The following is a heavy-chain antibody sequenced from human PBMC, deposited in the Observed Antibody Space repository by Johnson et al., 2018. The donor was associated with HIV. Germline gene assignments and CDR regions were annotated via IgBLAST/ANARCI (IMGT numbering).Heavy chain of an antibody. CDR2: ITYDGRNK. Sequence: QMLLVESGGGVMQPGKSLRLSCEASGFTFRSYAMHWVRQAPGKGLEWVAVITYDGRNKYYADSVKGRFIIFRDNSKNLTNLQMNGLSDEDTADYYCVRDQGSGWPTNAFDIWGRGTMVTVSS. CDR3: VRDQGSGWPTNAFDI. CDR1: GFTFRSYA. J-gene: IGHJ3*02. V-gene: IGHV3-30*04. D-gene: IGHD6-19*01.